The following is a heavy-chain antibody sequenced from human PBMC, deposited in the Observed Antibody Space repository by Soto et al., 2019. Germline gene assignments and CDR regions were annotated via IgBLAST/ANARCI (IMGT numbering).Heavy chain of an antibody. CDR3: ARDHGSL. CDR1: GFTVSNNY. Sequence: VQLVESGGGLVQPGGSLRLSCAASGFTVSNNYMNWVRQAPGKGPEWVSVIYNGGSTYYADSVMGRFTISRDNSKNTLYLQRNSLRAEDTAVYYCARDHGSLWGQGTLVTVSS. CDR2: IYNGGST. J-gene: IGHJ4*02. V-gene: IGHV3-66*01. D-gene: IGHD6-13*01.